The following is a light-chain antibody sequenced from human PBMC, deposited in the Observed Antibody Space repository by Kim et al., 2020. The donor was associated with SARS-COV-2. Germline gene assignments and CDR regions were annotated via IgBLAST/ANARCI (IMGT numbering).Light chain of an antibody. CDR3: CSYAGSSYAGSYVV. CDR2: DVN. Sequence: LSCIGTSSDVGDYNSVSWYQQPPGKAPKVTIYDVNKRPSGVPDRFSGSKSGNTASLTISGLQAEDEADYYCCSYAGSSYAGSYVVFGGGTQLTVL. CDR1: SSDVGDYNS. V-gene: IGLV2-11*03. J-gene: IGLJ2*01.